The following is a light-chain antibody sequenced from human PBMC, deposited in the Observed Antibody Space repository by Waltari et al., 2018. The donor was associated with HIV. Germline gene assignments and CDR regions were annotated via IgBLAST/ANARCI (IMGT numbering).Light chain of an antibody. CDR3: QSYDSSNQWV. V-gene: IGLV6-57*01. Sequence: DRHSVSGSPGKTVTMSCTRSSGSIASNFVQWYRQRPDSSPTIVIYADNQRPSGSIDSSSNSASLTISGLKTEDEADYYCQSYDSSNQWVFGGGTKLTVL. CDR1: SGSIASNF. J-gene: IGLJ3*02. CDR2: ADN.